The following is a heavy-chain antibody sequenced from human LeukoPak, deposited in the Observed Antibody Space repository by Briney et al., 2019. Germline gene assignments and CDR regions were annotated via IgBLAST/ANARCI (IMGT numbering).Heavy chain of an antibody. Sequence: SETLSLTCAVSGGSISSSNWWSWVRQPPGKGLEWIGEIYHSGSTNYNPSLESRVTISVGKSKNQFSLKLSSVTAADTAVYYCANSGYASAFDYWGQGTLVTVSS. CDR3: ANSGYASAFDY. CDR2: IYHSGST. J-gene: IGHJ4*02. D-gene: IGHD5-12*01. V-gene: IGHV4-4*02. CDR1: GGSISSSNW.